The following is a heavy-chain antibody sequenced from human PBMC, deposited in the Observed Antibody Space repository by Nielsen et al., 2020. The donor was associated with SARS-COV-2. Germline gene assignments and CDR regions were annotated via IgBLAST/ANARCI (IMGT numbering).Heavy chain of an antibody. Sequence: LSLTCAASGFTFSSYAMHWVRQAPGKGLEWVAVISYDGSNKYYADSVKGRFTISRDNSKNTLYLQMNSLRAEDTAVYYCAKEGGVGYWGQGTLVTVSS. CDR3: AKEGGVGY. CDR1: GFTFSSYA. CDR2: ISYDGSNK. D-gene: IGHD1-26*01. V-gene: IGHV3-30-3*01. J-gene: IGHJ4*02.